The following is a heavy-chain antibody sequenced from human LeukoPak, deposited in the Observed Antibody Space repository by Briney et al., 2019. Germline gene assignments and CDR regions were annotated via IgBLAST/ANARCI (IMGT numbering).Heavy chain of an antibody. J-gene: IGHJ2*01. D-gene: IGHD1-26*01. CDR1: GFTFSSYS. CDR3: ARRGSGSYSVWYFDL. V-gene: IGHV3-21*01. CDR2: ISSSSSYI. Sequence: PGGSLRLSCAASGFTFSSYSMNWVRQAPGKGLEWVSSISSSSSYIYYADSVKGRFTISRDNAKNSLYLQMNSLRAEDTAVYYCARRGSGSYSVWYFDLWGRGTLVTVSS.